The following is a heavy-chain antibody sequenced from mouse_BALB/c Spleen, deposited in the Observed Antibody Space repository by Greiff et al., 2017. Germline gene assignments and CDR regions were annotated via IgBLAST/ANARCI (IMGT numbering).Heavy chain of an antibody. CDR3: ARGTCDFPMDY. V-gene: IGHV14-3*02. D-gene: IGHD2-4*01. Sequence: EVMLVESGAELVKPGASVKLSCTASGFNIKDTYMHWVKQRPEKGLEWIGRIDPANGNTKYDPKLQGKATITADKPSSTAYMQLSSLTSEDSAVYYCARGTCDFPMDYWGQGTSVTVSS. CDR1: GFNIKDTY. J-gene: IGHJ4*01. CDR2: IDPANGNT.